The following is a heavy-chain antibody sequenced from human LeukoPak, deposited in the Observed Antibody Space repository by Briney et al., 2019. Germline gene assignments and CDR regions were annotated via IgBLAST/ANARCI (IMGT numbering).Heavy chain of an antibody. J-gene: IGHJ4*02. CDR3: ARGRLVYVELGLRFDY. D-gene: IGHD1-7*01. CDR2: NNHNSGGT. Sequence: ASVKVSCKASGYTFTGYYMHWVRQAPGQGLEWMGRNNHNSGGTNYAQKFQGRVAMTRDTSISTDYMELSRLRSDDTAVYYCARGRLVYVELGLRFDYWGQGTLVTVSS. CDR1: GYTFTGYY. V-gene: IGHV1-2*06.